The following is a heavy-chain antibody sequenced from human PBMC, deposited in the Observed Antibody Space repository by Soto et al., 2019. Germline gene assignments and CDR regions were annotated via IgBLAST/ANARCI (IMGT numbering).Heavy chain of an antibody. CDR1: GFTFSNYY. CDR3: AREETAWPLAYGLDV. D-gene: IGHD2-21*02. CDR2: IRSGRDT. Sequence: GSLRLSCAVSGFTFSNYYIHWVRQAPGKGLEWVSSIRSGRDTFYADSVKGRFSISRDDATSSVSLQMNSLRGEDTAVYFCAREETAWPLAYGLDVWGQGTTVTVSS. J-gene: IGHJ6*02. V-gene: IGHV3-21*01.